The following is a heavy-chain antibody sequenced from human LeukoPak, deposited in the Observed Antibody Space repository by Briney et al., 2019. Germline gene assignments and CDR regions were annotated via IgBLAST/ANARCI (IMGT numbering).Heavy chain of an antibody. D-gene: IGHD5-18*01. CDR2: INPKSRAT. CDR1: GYTFTGYY. Sequence: ASVKVSCKASGYTFTGYYMHWVRQAPGQGLEWMGWINPKSRATNYAQNFQGRVALTRDTSISTAYMELSSLRSDDTAVYYCARGVDTAVIPYYYYYMDVWGIGTTVTVSS. CDR3: ARGVDTAVIPYYYYYMDV. J-gene: IGHJ6*03. V-gene: IGHV1-2*02.